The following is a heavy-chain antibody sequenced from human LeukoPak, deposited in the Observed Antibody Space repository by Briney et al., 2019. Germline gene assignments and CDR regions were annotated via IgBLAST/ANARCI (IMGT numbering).Heavy chain of an antibody. V-gene: IGHV1-8*01. CDR1: GYTFTSYD. Sequence: ASVKVSCKASGYTFTSYDINWVRQATGQGLEWMGWMNRNSGNTGYAQKFQGRVTMTRNTSISTAYMELSSLRSEDTAVYYCARGLGPTYDYIWGSYRPSAEYFQHWGQGTLVTVSS. D-gene: IGHD3-16*02. CDR3: ARGLGPTYDYIWGSYRPSAEYFQH. CDR2: MNRNSGNT. J-gene: IGHJ1*01.